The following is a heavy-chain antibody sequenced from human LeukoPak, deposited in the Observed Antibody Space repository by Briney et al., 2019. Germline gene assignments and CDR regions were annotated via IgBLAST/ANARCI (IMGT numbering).Heavy chain of an antibody. V-gene: IGHV5-10-1*01. CDR3: TRLKVGATGWFDP. Sequence: GESLKISCKGSGYSFTNYWISWVRQMPGKGLEWMGRIDPSDSYTNYSPSFQGHVTISADKSISTAYLQWNSLKASDTAMYYCTRLKVGATGWFDPWGQEPWSPSPQ. J-gene: IGHJ5*02. CDR2: IDPSDSYT. D-gene: IGHD1-26*01. CDR1: GYSFTNYW.